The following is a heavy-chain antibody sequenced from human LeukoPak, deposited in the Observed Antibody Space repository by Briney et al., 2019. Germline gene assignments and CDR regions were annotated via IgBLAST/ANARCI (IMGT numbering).Heavy chain of an antibody. J-gene: IGHJ4*02. V-gene: IGHV1-18*01. CDR2: ISAYNGNT. D-gene: IGHD6-19*01. Sequence: GASVKVSCKASGYTFTNYDINWVRQATGQGLEWMGWISAYNGNTNYAQKLQGRVTMTTDTSTSTAYMELRSLRSDDTAVYYCARVAVAGKLDYWGQGTLVTVSS. CDR3: ARVAVAGKLDY. CDR1: GYTFTNYD.